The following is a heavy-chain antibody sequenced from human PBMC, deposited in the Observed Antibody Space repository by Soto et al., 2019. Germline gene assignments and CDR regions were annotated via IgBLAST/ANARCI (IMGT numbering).Heavy chain of an antibody. D-gene: IGHD3-22*01. CDR3: ARAGYYYDSSGYYYGPSFDY. CDR2: IYHSGST. CDR1: GGSISSGGYS. J-gene: IGHJ4*02. Sequence: SETLSLTCAVSGGSISSGGYSWSWIRQPPGKGLEWIGYIYHSGSTYYNPSLKSRVTISVDRSKNQFSLKLSSVTAADTAVYYCARAGYYYDSSGYYYGPSFDYWGQGTLVTVSS. V-gene: IGHV4-30-2*01.